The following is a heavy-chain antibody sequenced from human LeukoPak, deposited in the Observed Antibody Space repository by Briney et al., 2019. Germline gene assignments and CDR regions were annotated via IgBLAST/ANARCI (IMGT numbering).Heavy chain of an antibody. Sequence: GGSLRLSCAASGFTFSTYEMNWVRQAPGKGLEWVSYISPSSSDIFYADSVKGRFTISRDNAKNSLYLQMNSLRDEDTAVYYCARDADIAAAGSWFDPWGQGTLVTVSS. CDR2: ISPSSSDI. D-gene: IGHD6-13*01. J-gene: IGHJ5*02. CDR1: GFTFSTYE. V-gene: IGHV3-48*02. CDR3: ARDADIAAAGSWFDP.